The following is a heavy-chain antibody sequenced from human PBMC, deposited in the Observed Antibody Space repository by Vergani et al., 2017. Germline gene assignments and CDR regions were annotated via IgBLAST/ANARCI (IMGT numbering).Heavy chain of an antibody. CDR2: IYYSGST. V-gene: IGHV4-59*12. CDR1: GGSISSYY. Sequence: QVQLQESGPGLVKPSETLSLTCTVSGGSISSYYWSWIRQPPGKGLEWIGYIYYSGSTNYNPSLKSRVTISVDTSKNQFSLKLSSVTAADTAVYYCAREGSSCSYYDMDVGGKGSTVTVSS. J-gene: IGHJ6*03. D-gene: IGHD6-13*01. CDR3: AREGSSCSYYDMDV.